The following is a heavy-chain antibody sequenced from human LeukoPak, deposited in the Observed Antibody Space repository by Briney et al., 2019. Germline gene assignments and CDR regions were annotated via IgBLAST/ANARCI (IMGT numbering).Heavy chain of an antibody. CDR1: GFTCSTYW. J-gene: IGHJ5*01. CDR3: ARDGGGYDS. D-gene: IGHD5-24*01. Sequence: GGSLRLSCAASGFTCSTYWMSWVRQTPGKGLEWVANIKEDGSRQYYVDSVKGRFTISRDNAKNSLYLQRNSLRVEDTAVYYCARDGGGYDSWGQGTLVTVSS. CDR2: IKEDGSRQ. V-gene: IGHV3-7*01.